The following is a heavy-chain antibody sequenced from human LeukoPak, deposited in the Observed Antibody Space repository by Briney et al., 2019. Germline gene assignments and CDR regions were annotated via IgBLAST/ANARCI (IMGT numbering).Heavy chain of an antibody. V-gene: IGHV3-48*01. J-gene: IGHJ4*02. CDR2: ISTGSSTI. D-gene: IGHD2-21*02. CDR1: GFTFSSYS. Sequence: GGSLRLSCAASGFTFSSYSMIWVRQAPGKGLEWVSYISTGSSTIYYADSVKGRFTISRDNSKNTLSLQMNSLRAEDTALYYCARGFVLGAAKNYFDYWGQGALVTVSS. CDR3: ARGFVLGAAKNYFDY.